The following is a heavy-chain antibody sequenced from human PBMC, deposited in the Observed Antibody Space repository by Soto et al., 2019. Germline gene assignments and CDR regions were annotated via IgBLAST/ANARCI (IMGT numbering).Heavy chain of an antibody. Sequence: SETLSLPCTVSGGSISSDYYYWSWIRQPPGKGLEWIGYIYYSGSTFYNPSLKSRVTISVDTSKNQFSLKLSSVTAADTAVYYCARVTESLGVYGMDVWGQGTTVTVSS. V-gene: IGHV4-30-4*01. CDR2: IYYSGST. CDR3: ARVTESLGVYGMDV. D-gene: IGHD2-21*02. CDR1: GGSISSDYYY. J-gene: IGHJ6*02.